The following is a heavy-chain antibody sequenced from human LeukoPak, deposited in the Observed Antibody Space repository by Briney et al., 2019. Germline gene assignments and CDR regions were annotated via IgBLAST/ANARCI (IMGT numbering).Heavy chain of an antibody. CDR2: INSDGSSI. V-gene: IGHV3-74*03. Sequence: QPGGSLRLSCAASGFTFSSYWMHWVRQAPGKGLVWVSRINSDGSSITYADSVKGRFTISRDNAKNTLYLQMYSLRVEDTAVYYCAREGRVSGYDFDCWGQGTLVTVSS. CDR1: GFTFSSYW. CDR3: AREGRVSGYDFDC. D-gene: IGHD5-12*01. J-gene: IGHJ4*02.